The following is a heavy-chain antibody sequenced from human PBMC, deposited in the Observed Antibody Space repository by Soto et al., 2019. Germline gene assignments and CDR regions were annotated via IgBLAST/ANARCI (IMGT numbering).Heavy chain of an antibody. CDR3: SIGRGENHDFWSGYYGPADY. Sequence: SETLSLTCAVYGGSFSGYYWSWIRQPPGKGLEWIGEINHSGSTNYNPSLKSRVTISVDTSKNQFSLKLSSVTAADTAVYYCSIGRGENHDFWSGYYGPADYWGQGTLVTVSS. D-gene: IGHD3-3*01. CDR1: GGSFSGYY. V-gene: IGHV4-34*01. J-gene: IGHJ4*02. CDR2: INHSGST.